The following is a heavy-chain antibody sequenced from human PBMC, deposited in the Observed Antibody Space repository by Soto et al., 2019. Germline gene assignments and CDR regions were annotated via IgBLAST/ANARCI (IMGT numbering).Heavy chain of an antibody. J-gene: IGHJ3*02. Sequence: HPVGSLRLSCAAFGFTVSGKKYVAWVRQAPGKGLEWVSALYDLDGTYYADSVKGRFTTSSDSSRTTVYLQMNDLRPDDTAVYSCATWHLREHAYDIWGQGTTVTVSS. V-gene: IGHV3-53*01. CDR1: GFTVSGKKY. D-gene: IGHD3-10*01. CDR2: LYDLDGT. CDR3: ATWHLREHAYDI.